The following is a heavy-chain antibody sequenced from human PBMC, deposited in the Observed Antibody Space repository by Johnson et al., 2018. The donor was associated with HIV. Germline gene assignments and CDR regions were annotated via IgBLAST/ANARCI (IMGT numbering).Heavy chain of an antibody. CDR1: GFTFSSYA. CDR2: IKSKTDGGTT. D-gene: IGHD3-22*01. Sequence: VLLVESGGGVVQPGRSLRLSCAASGFTFSSYAMHWVRQAPGKGLEWVGRIKSKTDGGTTDYAAPVNGRFTISRDDSKNTLFLQMNSLKIEDTATYYCTTAGSSGSAHAFDIWGQGTRVTVSS. CDR3: TTAGSSGSAHAFDI. J-gene: IGHJ3*02. V-gene: IGHV3-15*01.